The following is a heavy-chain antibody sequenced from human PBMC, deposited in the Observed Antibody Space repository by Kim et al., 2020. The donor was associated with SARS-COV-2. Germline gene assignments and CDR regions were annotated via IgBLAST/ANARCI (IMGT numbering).Heavy chain of an antibody. V-gene: IGHV1-3*01. J-gene: IGHJ4*02. D-gene: IGHD4-17*01. CDR3: ARVGYEDYGDYIFDY. Sequence: SQKLQGRVPIPRDTTASTAYMELSSLRSEDTAVYYCARVGYEDYGDYIFDYWGQGTLVTVSS.